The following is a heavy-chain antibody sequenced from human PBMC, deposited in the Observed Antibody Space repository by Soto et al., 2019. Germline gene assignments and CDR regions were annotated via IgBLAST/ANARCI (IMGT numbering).Heavy chain of an antibody. J-gene: IGHJ4*02. CDR1: VFTFSSYA. D-gene: IGHD6-13*01. CDR2: ISYDGSNK. CDR3: AQQGY. V-gene: IGHV3-30-3*01. Sequence: QVQLVESGGGVVQPGRSLRLSCAASVFTFSSYAMHWVRQAPGKGLEWVAVISYDGSNKYYADSVKGRFTISRDNSKNTLYLQMNSLRAEDTAVYYCAQQGYWGQGTLVTVSS.